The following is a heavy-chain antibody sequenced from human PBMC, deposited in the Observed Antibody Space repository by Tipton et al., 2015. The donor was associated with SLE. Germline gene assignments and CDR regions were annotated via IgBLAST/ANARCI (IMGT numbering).Heavy chain of an antibody. V-gene: IGHV4-39*07. J-gene: IGHJ4*01. D-gene: IGHD6-19*01. CDR2: IYYSGST. CDR3: ADSSGSPGPFDY. CDR1: GGSISSSSYY. Sequence: LRLSCTVSGGSISSSSYYWGWIRQPPGKGLEWIGSIYYSGSTYYNPSLKSRVTISVDTSKNQFSLKLSSVTAADTAVYYCADSSGSPGPFDYWGHGTLVTVSS.